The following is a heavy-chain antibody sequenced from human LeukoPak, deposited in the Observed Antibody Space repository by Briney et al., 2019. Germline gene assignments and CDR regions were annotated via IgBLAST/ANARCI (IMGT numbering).Heavy chain of an antibody. D-gene: IGHD1-26*01. J-gene: IGHJ4*02. Sequence: ASVKVSCKASGYTFTSYDINWVRQATGQGLEWMGWMNPNSGNTGYAQKFQGRVTMTRNTSISTAYMELSSLRSEDTAVYYCATVKGAYQYYFDYWGQGTLVTVSS. CDR1: GYTFTSYD. CDR2: MNPNSGNT. V-gene: IGHV1-8*01. CDR3: ATVKGAYQYYFDY.